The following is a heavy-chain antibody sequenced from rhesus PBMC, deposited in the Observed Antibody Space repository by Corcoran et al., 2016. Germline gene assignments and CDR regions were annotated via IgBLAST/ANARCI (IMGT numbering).Heavy chain of an antibody. CDR1: GFTFSSYD. CDR2: ISYTGKTI. D-gene: IGHD5-42*01. V-gene: IGHV3-136*01. CDR3: AGIFDY. Sequence: EVQLVESGGGLVQPGGSLRLSCAASGFTFSSYDMSWVRQAPGKGLEWVSYISYTGKTIYYADSVKGRFTSSRDNAKNTVYLQMDGLRPEDTAVYYCAGIFDYWGQGVLVTVSS. J-gene: IGHJ4*01.